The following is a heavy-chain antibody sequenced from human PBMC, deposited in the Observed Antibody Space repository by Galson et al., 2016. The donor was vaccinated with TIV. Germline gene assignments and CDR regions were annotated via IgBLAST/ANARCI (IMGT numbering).Heavy chain of an antibody. J-gene: IGHJ4*03. D-gene: IGHD3-10*01. CDR2: INQPGGEK. CDR3: ARWLMVQGVIRYLDY. V-gene: IGHV3-7*01. CDR1: GFIFSSYW. Sequence: SLRLSCAASGFIFSSYWMSWVRQAPGKGLAWVANINQPGGEKYYEDSVKGRSAIHRDNAKNLLYLQVNSLTVEDTAVYYCARWLMVQGVIRYLDYWGQGTQVTVSS.